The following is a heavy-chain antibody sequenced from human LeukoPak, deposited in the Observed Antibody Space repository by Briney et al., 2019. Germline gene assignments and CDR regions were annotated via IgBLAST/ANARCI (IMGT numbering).Heavy chain of an antibody. J-gene: IGHJ3*02. CDR3: ARGRELVVDAFDI. CDR2: INHSGST. D-gene: IGHD1-26*01. V-gene: IGHV4-34*01. Sequence: SETLSLTCAVYGGSFSGYYWSWIRQPPGKGLEWIGEINHSGSTNYNPSLKSRVTISVDTSKNQFSLKLRFVTAADTAVYYCARGRELVVDAFDIWGQGTMVTVSS. CDR1: GGSFSGYY.